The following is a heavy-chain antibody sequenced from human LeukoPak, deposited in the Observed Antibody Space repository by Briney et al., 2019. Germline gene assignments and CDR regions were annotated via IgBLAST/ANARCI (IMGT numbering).Heavy chain of an antibody. CDR1: GLSFSSFA. V-gene: IGHV3-23*01. CDR3: AKASWVSSTDAVR. D-gene: IGHD3-10*01. Sequence: GGSLRLSCAAPGLSFSSFAMSWFRKAPARGLEWVSSIRGNGEPFYAASVKGRFTLSSDRSRNTASFQLTNLRVGDTAIYYCAKASWVSSTDAVRWGQGTLVTVSS. J-gene: IGHJ4*02. CDR2: IRGNGEP.